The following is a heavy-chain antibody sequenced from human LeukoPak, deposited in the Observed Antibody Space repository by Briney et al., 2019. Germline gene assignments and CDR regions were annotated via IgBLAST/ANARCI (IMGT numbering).Heavy chain of an antibody. CDR1: GYTFTSYG. D-gene: IGHD1-26*01. V-gene: IGHV1-18*01. J-gene: IGHJ4*02. Sequence: ASVKVSCKASGYTFTSYGISWVRQAPGQGLEWMGWISGYSGNTNYAQKLQGRVTMTTDTSTSTAYMELRSPRSDDTAVYYCARYSGSYSTLKFDYWGQGALVTVSS. CDR2: ISGYSGNT. CDR3: ARYSGSYSTLKFDY.